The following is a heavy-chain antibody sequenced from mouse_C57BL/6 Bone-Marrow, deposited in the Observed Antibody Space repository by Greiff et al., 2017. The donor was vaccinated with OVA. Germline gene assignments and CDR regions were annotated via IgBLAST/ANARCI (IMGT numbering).Heavy chain of an antibody. V-gene: IGHV1-64*01. D-gene: IGHD1-1*01. CDR2: IHPNSGST. Sequence: QVQLQQPGAELVKPGASVKLSCKASGYTFTSYWMHWVKQRPGQGLEWIGIIHPNSGSTNYNEKFKSKATLTVDKSSSTAYMQLSSLTSEDSAVYYCARGDGNHSWFAFWGQGTLVTVSA. CDR3: ARGDGNHSWFAF. CDR1: GYTFTSYW. J-gene: IGHJ3*01.